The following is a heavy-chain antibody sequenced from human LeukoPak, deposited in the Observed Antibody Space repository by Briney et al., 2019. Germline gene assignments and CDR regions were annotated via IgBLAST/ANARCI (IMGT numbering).Heavy chain of an antibody. J-gene: IGHJ3*02. D-gene: IGHD6-13*01. CDR3: ARDTGIAALMRDDAFDI. CDR1: GYTFTSYG. CDR2: ISAYNGNT. Sequence: GASVKVSCKASGYTFTSYGISWVRQAPGQGLEWMGWISAYNGNTNYAQKLQGRVTMTTDTSTSTAYMELRSLRSDDTAVYYCARDTGIAALMRDDAFDIWGQGTMVTVSS. V-gene: IGHV1-18*01.